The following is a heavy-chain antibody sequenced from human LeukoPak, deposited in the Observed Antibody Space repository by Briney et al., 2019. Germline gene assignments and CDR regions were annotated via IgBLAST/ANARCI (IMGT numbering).Heavy chain of an antibody. CDR1: GGSFSGYY. J-gene: IGHJ5*02. Sequence: SETLSLTCAVYGGSFSGYYWTWIRQPPGKGLEWIGEINHSGSTNYNPSLKSRVTVSVDTSKNQFSLKLSSVTAADTAVYYCARDDSSGYYPPYNWFDPWGQGTLVTVSS. D-gene: IGHD3-22*01. CDR3: ARDDSSGYYPPYNWFDP. CDR2: INHSGST. V-gene: IGHV4-34*01.